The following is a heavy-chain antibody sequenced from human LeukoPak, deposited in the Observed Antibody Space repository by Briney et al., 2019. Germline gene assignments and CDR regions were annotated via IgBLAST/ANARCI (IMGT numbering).Heavy chain of an antibody. V-gene: IGHV1-18*01. J-gene: IGHJ4*02. CDR1: GYTFTSYG. CDR3: ARDLEDSSWYYYSSKYYFDY. Sequence: GASVKVSCKASGYTFTSYGISWVRQAPGQGLEWMGWISAYNGNTNYAQKLQGRVTMTTDTSTSTAYMELRSLRSDDTAVYYCARDLEDSSWYYYSSKYYFDYWGQGTLVTVSS. D-gene: IGHD6-13*01. CDR2: ISAYNGNT.